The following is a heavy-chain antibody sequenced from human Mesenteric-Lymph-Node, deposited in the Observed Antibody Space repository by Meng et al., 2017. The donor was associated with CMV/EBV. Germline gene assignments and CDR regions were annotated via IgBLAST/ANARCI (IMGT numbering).Heavy chain of an antibody. Sequence: SETLSLTCAVYGGSFSGFYWTWIRQPPGKGLEWIGEIENSGNTNYNPSLKSRVTISVDTSKNQFSLKLSSVTAADTAVYYCARGAIVVVPAATNWFDPWGQGTLVTVSS. CDR1: GGSFSGFY. V-gene: IGHV4-34*01. CDR3: ARGAIVVVPAATNWFDP. J-gene: IGHJ5*02. CDR2: IENSGNT. D-gene: IGHD2-2*01.